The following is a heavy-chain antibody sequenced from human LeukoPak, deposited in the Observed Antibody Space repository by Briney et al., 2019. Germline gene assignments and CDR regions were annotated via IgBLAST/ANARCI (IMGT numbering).Heavy chain of an antibody. CDR3: ARGGGGYNAFNWFDP. CDR1: GYTFTGYY. J-gene: IGHJ5*02. Sequence: ASVKVSCKASGYTFTGYYMHWVRQAPGQGLEWMGWINPNSGGTNYAQKFQGRVTMTRDTSISTAYMELSRLRSDDTAVYYCARGGGGYNAFNWFDPWGQGSLVTVSS. D-gene: IGHD5-24*01. V-gene: IGHV1-2*02. CDR2: INPNSGGT.